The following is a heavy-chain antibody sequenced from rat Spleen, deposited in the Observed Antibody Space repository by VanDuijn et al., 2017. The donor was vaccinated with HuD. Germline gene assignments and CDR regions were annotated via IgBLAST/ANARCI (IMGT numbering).Heavy chain of an antibody. CDR1: GSTFSNYD. CDR2: ISSGGDEI. J-gene: IGHJ3*01. Sequence: EVQLVESGGGSVQPGRSLKISCVVSGSTFSNYDMAWVRQAPTKGLEWIASISSGGDEIYYRDSVKGRFTISRDDAKNTQYLQMDSLRSEDTATYYCTRHGGLRNWFAYWGQGTLVTVSS. CDR3: TRHGGLRNWFAY. V-gene: IGHV5S13*01. D-gene: IGHD1-11*01.